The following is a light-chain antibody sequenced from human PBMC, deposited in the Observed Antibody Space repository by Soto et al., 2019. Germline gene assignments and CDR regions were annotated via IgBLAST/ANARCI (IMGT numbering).Light chain of an antibody. V-gene: IGKV3D-20*02. J-gene: IGKJ5*01. Sequence: EVDLTQSPGTLYLSPGERATVSCGASQTVSRNNLVWYQQRPGQPPRLLIYGASSRATGIPDRFSGSGSGTDFTLTISSLEPEDSAVYYCQQRHMWPITFGQGTRLEIK. CDR1: QTVSRNN. CDR2: GAS. CDR3: QQRHMWPIT.